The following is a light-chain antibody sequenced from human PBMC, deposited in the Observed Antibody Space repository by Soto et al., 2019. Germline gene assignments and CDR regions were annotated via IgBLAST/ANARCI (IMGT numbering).Light chain of an antibody. CDR1: SSNIGSNF. V-gene: IGLV1-51*01. CDR2: DSN. J-gene: IGLJ1*01. Sequence: QSVLTQPPSVSAATGQKVISSCSRSSSNIGSNFVSWCQQLPGTAPKLLIYDSNGRPSGIPDRFSGSKSGASATLGISGLQTGDEADYHCGTWDSSLSDVFGSETKLTVL. CDR3: GTWDSSLSDV.